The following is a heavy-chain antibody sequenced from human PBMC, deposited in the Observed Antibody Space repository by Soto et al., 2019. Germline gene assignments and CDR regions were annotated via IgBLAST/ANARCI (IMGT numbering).Heavy chain of an antibody. CDR3: ARVLCSSTSCYPRFDP. Sequence: SVKVSCKASGGTFSSYAISWVRQAPGQGLEWMGGIIPIFGTANYAQTFQGRVTITADESTSTAYMELSSLRSEDTAVYYCARVLCSSTSCYPRFDPWGQGTLVTVSS. J-gene: IGHJ5*02. V-gene: IGHV1-69*13. CDR1: GGTFSSYA. CDR2: IIPIFGTA. D-gene: IGHD2-2*01.